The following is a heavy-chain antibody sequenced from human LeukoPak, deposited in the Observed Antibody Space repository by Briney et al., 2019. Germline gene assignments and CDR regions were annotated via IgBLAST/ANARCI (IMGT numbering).Heavy chain of an antibody. CDR3: ARDLVVPAPEDYFDY. D-gene: IGHD2-2*01. CDR2: ISAYNGNT. J-gene: IGHJ4*02. Sequence: ASVKVSRKASGYIHPSYGISWVRQAPGQGLAWMGWISAYNGNTNYAQKLQGRVTMTTATSTSTAYMELRSLRSDDTAVYYCARDLVVPAPEDYFDYWGQGTLVTVSS. V-gene: IGHV1-18*01. CDR1: GYIHPSYG.